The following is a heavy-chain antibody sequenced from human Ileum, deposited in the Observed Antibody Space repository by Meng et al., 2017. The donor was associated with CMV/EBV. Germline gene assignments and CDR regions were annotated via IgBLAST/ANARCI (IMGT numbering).Heavy chain of an antibody. D-gene: IGHD3-3*02. Sequence: GGSLRLSCAASGVSININDMNWVRQAPGKGLEWVSVVYSSGSSNYADSVRGRFSASRDTSRNTLYFEMNGLTADDAAVYYCARGDISRGRLMDFWGQGNMVTVSS. V-gene: IGHV3-53*01. CDR3: ARGDISRGRLMDF. J-gene: IGHJ4*02. CDR1: GVSININD. CDR2: VYSSGSS.